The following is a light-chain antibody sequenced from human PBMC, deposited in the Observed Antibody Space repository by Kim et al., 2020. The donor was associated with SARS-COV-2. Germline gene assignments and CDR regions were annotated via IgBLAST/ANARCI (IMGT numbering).Light chain of an antibody. CDR1: QSISSH. V-gene: IGKV1-39*01. CDR2: AAS. Sequence: ASVGDRVPSTCRTTQSISSHLNWYQQKPGRAPKLLISAASTLQGGVPSRFSGSGSETDFTLTISSLQPDDFATYFCQQSYITPFTFGPGTKVDIK. CDR3: QQSYITPFT. J-gene: IGKJ3*01.